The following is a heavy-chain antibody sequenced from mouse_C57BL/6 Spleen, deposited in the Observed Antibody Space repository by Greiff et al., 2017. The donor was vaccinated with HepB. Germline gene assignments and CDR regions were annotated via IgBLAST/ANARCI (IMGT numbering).Heavy chain of an antibody. CDR2: IYPGDGDT. Sequence: VQLVESGPELVKPGASVKISCKASGYAFSSSWMNWVKQRPGKGLEWIGRIYPGDGDTNYNGKFKGKATLTADKSSSTAYMQLSSLTSEDSAVYFCARDEYYAMDYWGQGTSVTVSS. J-gene: IGHJ4*01. CDR3: ARDEYYAMDY. V-gene: IGHV1-82*01. CDR1: GYAFSSSW.